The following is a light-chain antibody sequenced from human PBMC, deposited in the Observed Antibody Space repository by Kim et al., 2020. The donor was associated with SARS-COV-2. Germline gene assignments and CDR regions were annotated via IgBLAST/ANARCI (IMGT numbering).Light chain of an antibody. V-gene: IGKV1-5*03. CDR3: LQYNSYSTWT. J-gene: IGKJ1*01. CDR1: QSISSR. CDR2: EAS. Sequence: DIQVTQSPSTLSASVGDRVTITCRASQSISSRLAWYQQKPGKAPNLLIYEASTFERGVPSRFSGSGSGTEFTLNINSLQPAEFATFYCLQYNSYSTWTFGQGTKVDIK.